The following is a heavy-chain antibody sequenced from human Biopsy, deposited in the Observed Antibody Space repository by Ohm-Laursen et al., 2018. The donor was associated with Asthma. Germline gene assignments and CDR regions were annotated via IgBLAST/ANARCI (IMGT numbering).Heavy chain of an antibody. CDR2: IKHISE. J-gene: IGHJ3*02. Sequence: SVKVSCKASGYTFSSYQMHWVRQAPGQGLEWLGMIKHISEYAQKFQGRVTMTRDTSTSTVYMELSSLRSEDTAVYYCARSLIAADGSDAFDIWGQGTMVTVSS. CDR3: ARSLIAADGSDAFDI. CDR1: GYTFSSYQ. D-gene: IGHD6-13*01. V-gene: IGHV1-46*01.